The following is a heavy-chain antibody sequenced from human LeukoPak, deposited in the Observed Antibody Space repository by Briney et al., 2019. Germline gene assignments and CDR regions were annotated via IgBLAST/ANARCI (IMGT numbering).Heavy chain of an antibody. D-gene: IGHD1-26*01. V-gene: IGHV3-23*01. CDR2: ISGSGGST. Sequence: GGSLRLSCAASGFTFSSYAMSWVRQAPGKGLEWVSAISGSGGSTYYADSVKGRFTISRDNSKNTLYLQMNSLRAEDTAVYYCARTSGSYYGYFDYWGQGTLVTVSS. CDR3: ARTSGSYYGYFDY. J-gene: IGHJ4*02. CDR1: GFTFSSYA.